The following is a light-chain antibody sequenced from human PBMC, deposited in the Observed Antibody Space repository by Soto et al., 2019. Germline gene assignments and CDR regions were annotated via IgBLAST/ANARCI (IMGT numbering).Light chain of an antibody. CDR2: EVS. J-gene: IGLJ1*01. Sequence: QSVLTQPASVSGSPGQSITISCTGTSSDVGGYDYVSWYQQHPGKAPKLIIYEVSNRPSGISNRFSGSKSGNTASLTISGLQAEDEADYYCTSYTSSSARVFGTGTKATLL. CDR1: SSDVGGYDY. CDR3: TSYTSSSARV. V-gene: IGLV2-14*01.